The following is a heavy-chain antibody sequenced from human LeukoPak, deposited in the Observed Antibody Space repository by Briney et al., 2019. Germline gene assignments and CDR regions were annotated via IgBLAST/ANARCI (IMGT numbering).Heavy chain of an antibody. Sequence: PSETLSLTCAVSSGSISSSTYYWGWIRQPPGKGLEWIGSIYYSGNTYYNPSLKSRVTISVDTSKNPFSLKLSSVTAADTAVYYCARFYDGTGLPRIDYWGQGTLVTVSS. D-gene: IGHD3-22*01. V-gene: IGHV4-39*02. CDR3: ARFYDGTGLPRIDY. J-gene: IGHJ4*02. CDR2: IYYSGNT. CDR1: SGSISSSTYY.